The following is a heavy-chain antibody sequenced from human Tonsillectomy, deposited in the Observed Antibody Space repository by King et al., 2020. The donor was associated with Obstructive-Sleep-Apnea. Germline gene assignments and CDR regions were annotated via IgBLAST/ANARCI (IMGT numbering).Heavy chain of an antibody. Sequence: VQLQQWGAGLLKPSETLSLTCAVYGGSFSGYYWSWIRQPPGKGLEWIGEINHSGSTNYNPSLKSRVTISVDTSKNQFSLKLRSVTAADTAVYYCASGGYCSSTSCYLDAFDIWGQGTMVTVSS. V-gene: IGHV4-34*01. CDR1: GGSFSGYY. J-gene: IGHJ3*02. CDR3: ASGGYCSSTSCYLDAFDI. D-gene: IGHD2-2*01. CDR2: INHSGST.